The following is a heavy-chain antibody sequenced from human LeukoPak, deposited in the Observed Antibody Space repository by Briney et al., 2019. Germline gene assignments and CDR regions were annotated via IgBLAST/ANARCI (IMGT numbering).Heavy chain of an antibody. Sequence: AAVKVSCKASGYTFTSYGISWVRQAPGQGLEWMGWISAYNGNTNYAQKLQGRGTITTDTPTSTAYMELRSLRSDDTAVYYCARVTYCSSTSCYGILDYWGQGTLVTVSS. V-gene: IGHV1-18*01. CDR3: ARVTYCSSTSCYGILDY. D-gene: IGHD2-2*01. CDR1: GYTFTSYG. CDR2: ISAYNGNT. J-gene: IGHJ4*02.